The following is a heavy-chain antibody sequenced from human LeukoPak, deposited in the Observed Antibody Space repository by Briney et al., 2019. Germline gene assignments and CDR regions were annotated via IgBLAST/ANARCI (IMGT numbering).Heavy chain of an antibody. Sequence: GGSLRLSCAASGFTVSSNYMSWVRQAPGKGLEWVSVLYSGGSTNYADSVKARFTISRDNSKNTLYLQMNSLRAEDTAVYYCAKAAYGDYAYYYCYGMDVWGQGTTVTVSS. CDR2: LYSGGST. V-gene: IGHV3-66*01. J-gene: IGHJ6*02. CDR3: AKAAYGDYAYYYCYGMDV. D-gene: IGHD4-17*01. CDR1: GFTVSSNY.